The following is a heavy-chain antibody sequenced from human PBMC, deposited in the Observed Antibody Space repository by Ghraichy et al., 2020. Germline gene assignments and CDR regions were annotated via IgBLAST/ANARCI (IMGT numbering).Heavy chain of an antibody. D-gene: IGHD3-22*01. CDR2: ISAYNGDT. CDR3: ARSDYYHSSGYAY. CDR1: GYTFTTYG. V-gene: IGHV1-18*01. Sequence: ASVKVSCKASGYTFTTYGISWVRQAPGQGLEWMGLISAYNGDTNYAQKVQGRITMTTDTSTNTAYMELRSLTSDDTAVYYCARSDYYHSSGYAYWGQGTLVTVSS. J-gene: IGHJ4*02.